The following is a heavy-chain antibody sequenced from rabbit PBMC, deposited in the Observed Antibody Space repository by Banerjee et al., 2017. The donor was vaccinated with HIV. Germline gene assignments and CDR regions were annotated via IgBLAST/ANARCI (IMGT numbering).Heavy chain of an antibody. D-gene: IGHD4-2*01. J-gene: IGHJ4*01. CDR1: GFSFNNNYV. V-gene: IGHV1S45*01. CDR2: INTSSGNT. Sequence: QEQLVESGGGLVKPEGSLTLTCTASGFSFNNNYVMCWVRQAPGKGLEWIACINTSSGNTVYATWAKGRFPISKASWTTVTLQMTSLTAADPATYFCARDFYAGVIGWNFNLWGQGTLVTVS. CDR3: ARDFYAGVIGWNFNL.